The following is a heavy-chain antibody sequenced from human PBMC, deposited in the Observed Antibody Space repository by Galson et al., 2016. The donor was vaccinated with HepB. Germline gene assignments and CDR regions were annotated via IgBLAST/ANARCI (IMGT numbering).Heavy chain of an antibody. CDR2: IYYSGST. J-gene: IGHJ3*02. CDR1: GGSISTGGYY. CDR3: ARDSEGGYCSGGSCYPDALDI. D-gene: IGHD2-15*01. V-gene: IGHV4-31*03. Sequence: TLSLTCTVSGGSISTGGYYWSWIRQHPGKGLEWIGYIYYSGSTYYNPSLKSRVIISVDRSKNPFSLKLTSVTAADTAGYYCARDSEGGYCSGGSCYPDALDIWGQGTMVTVSS.